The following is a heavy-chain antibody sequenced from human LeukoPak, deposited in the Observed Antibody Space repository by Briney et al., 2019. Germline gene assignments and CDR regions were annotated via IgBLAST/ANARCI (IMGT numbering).Heavy chain of an antibody. CDR1: GFTFSSYG. D-gene: IGHD2/OR15-2a*01. CDR2: IRYDGSNK. Sequence: PGGSLRLSCAASGFTFSSYGMHWVRQAPGKGLEWVAFIRYDGSNKYYADSVKGRFTISRDNSKNTLYLQMNSLRAEDTAVYYCARATPIVRAFDIWGQGTMVTVSS. V-gene: IGHV3-30*02. CDR3: ARATPIVRAFDI. J-gene: IGHJ3*02.